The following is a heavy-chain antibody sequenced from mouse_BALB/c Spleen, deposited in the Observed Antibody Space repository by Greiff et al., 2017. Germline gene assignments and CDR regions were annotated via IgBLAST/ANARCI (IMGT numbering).Heavy chain of an antibody. Sequence: EVQLVESGGGLVKPGGSLKLSCAASGFTFSSYAMSWVRQTPEKRLEWVATISSGGSYTYYPDSVKGRFTISRDNAKNTLYLQMSSLRSEDTAMYYCARQGKYYYAMDYWGQGTSVTVSS. J-gene: IGHJ4*01. CDR2: ISSGGSYT. CDR1: GFTFSSYA. CDR3: ARQGKYYYAMDY. V-gene: IGHV5-9-3*01.